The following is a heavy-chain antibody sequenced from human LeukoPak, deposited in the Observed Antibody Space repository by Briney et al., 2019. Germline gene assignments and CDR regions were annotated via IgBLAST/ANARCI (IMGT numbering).Heavy chain of an antibody. CDR2: IGIAGDT. D-gene: IGHD6-25*01. CDR1: GFTVSNSD. Sequence: PGGSLRLSCAASGFTVSNSDMHWVRQTTGNGLEWVSAIGIAGDTYYSDSVKGRFTISRDNARNSLYLQMNSLRAGDTAVYYCAKELRTAAGYDAYGLWGQGTMVTVSS. J-gene: IGHJ3*01. CDR3: AKELRTAAGYDAYGL. V-gene: IGHV3-13*01.